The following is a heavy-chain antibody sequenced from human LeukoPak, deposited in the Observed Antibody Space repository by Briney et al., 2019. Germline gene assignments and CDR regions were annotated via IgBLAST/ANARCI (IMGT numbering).Heavy chain of an antibody. D-gene: IGHD6-6*01. J-gene: IGHJ4*02. CDR3: ARLMAADGRSSDLHY. CDR1: GYSFSTYW. CDR2: IYPGDSDT. V-gene: IGHV5-51*01. Sequence: GESLKISCKGSGYSFSTYWIAWVRQMPGKGLEWMGIIYPGDSDTRYSPPLQGQVTISVDKSISTAYLQWSSLKASDTAMYYCARLMAADGRSSDLHYWGQGTLVTVSS.